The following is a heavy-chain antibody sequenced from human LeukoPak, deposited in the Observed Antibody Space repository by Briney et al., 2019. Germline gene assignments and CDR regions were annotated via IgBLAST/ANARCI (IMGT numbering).Heavy chain of an antibody. D-gene: IGHD4-17*01. CDR3: ARVPWTTEGYFQH. Sequence: ASVTVSCKASGGTFSSYAISWVRQAPGQGLEWMGGIIPIFGTANYAQKFQGRVTITADESTSTAYMELSSLRSEDTAVYYCARVPWTTEGYFQHWGQGTLVTVSS. V-gene: IGHV1-69*13. CDR2: IIPIFGTA. J-gene: IGHJ1*01. CDR1: GGTFSSYA.